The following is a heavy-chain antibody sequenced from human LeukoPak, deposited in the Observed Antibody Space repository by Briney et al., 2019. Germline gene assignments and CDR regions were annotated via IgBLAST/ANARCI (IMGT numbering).Heavy chain of an antibody. CDR1: GFTFSSYA. V-gene: IGHV3-23*01. Sequence: PGGSLRLSCAASGFTFSSYAMSWVRQAPGKGLEWVSAISGSGGSTYYADSVKGRFTISRDNSKNTLYLQMNSLRAEDTAVYYCAKGSSSGSRRDLGYYYYYYMDVWGKGTTVTVSS. CDR2: ISGSGGST. J-gene: IGHJ6*03. CDR3: AKGSSSGSRRDLGYYYYYYMDV. D-gene: IGHD3-22*01.